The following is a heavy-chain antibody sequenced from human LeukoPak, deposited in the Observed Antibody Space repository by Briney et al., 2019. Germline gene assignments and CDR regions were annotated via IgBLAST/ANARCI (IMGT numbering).Heavy chain of an antibody. CDR2: FDPEDGET. CDR1: GYTLTELS. D-gene: IGHD4-17*01. CDR3: ATRVPYGDYDIY. Sequence: ASVKVSCKVSGYTLTELSMHWVRQAPGKGLEWMGGFDPEDGETIYAQKFQVRVTMTEDTSTDTAYMELSSLRSEDTAVYYCATRVPYGDYDIYWGQGTLVTVSS. J-gene: IGHJ4*02. V-gene: IGHV1-24*01.